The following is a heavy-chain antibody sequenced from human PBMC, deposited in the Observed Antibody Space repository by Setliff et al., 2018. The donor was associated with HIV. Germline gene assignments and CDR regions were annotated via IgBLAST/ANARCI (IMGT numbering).Heavy chain of an antibody. D-gene: IGHD3-3*01. CDR2: IIPILGIA. V-gene: IGHV1-69*10. CDR3: ASAAHNFWSGYPDY. J-gene: IGHJ4*02. CDR1: GYTFTSYA. Sequence: SVKVSCKASGYTFTSYAMHWVRQAPGQRLEWMGGIIPILGIANYAQKFQGRVTITADESTSTAYMELSSLRSEDTAVYYCASAAHNFWSGYPDYWGQGTLVTVSS.